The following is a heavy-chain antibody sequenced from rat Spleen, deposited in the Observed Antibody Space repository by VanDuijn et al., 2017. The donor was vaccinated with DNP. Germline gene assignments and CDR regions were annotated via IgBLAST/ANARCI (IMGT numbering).Heavy chain of an antibody. J-gene: IGHJ2*01. CDR2: ISYDGTTT. V-gene: IGHV5-7*01. CDR3: ARWNSGHFDY. CDR1: GFTFSDYN. Sequence: EVQLVESGGGLVQPGRSLKLSCAASGFTFSDYNMAWVRQAPKKGLEWVATISYDGTTTSYRDSVKGRFTMSRDNAKSTLYLQMNSLRSEDMATYYCARWNSGHFDYWGQGVMVPVSS. D-gene: IGHD4-3*01.